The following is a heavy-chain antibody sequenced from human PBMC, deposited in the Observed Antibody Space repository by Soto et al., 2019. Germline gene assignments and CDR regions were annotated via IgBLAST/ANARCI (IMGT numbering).Heavy chain of an antibody. V-gene: IGHV3-64*04. J-gene: IGHJ6*02. CDR3: AIDLYEATVVTPDYYYGMDV. CDR1: GFTLSGYA. CDR2: ISSSGGGT. D-gene: IGHD4-17*01. Sequence: PGGSLRLSCAASGFTLSGYAMDWVRQAPGKGLEYVSGISSSGGGTYYANSVKGRFTISRDNSKNTLYLQMNSLRPEDTAVYYCAIDLYEATVVTPDYYYGMDVWGQGTTVTVSS.